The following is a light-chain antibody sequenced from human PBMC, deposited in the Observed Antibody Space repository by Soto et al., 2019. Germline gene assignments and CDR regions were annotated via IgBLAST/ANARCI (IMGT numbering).Light chain of an antibody. J-gene: IGLJ2*01. CDR3: SSYTSSSTPVV. CDR1: SSDVGGYNY. V-gene: IGLV2-14*01. Sequence: ALTQPASVSGSPGQSITISCTGTSSDVGGYNYVSWYQQHPGKAPKLMIYDVSNRPSGVSNRFSGSKSGNTASLTISGLQAEDGADYYCSSYTSSSTPVVFGGGTKVTVL. CDR2: DVS.